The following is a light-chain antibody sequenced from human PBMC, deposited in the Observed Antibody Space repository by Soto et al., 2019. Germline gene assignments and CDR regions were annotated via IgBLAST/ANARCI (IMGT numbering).Light chain of an antibody. V-gene: IGKV3-20*01. CDR1: QSISDF. CDR3: QQYDNSPLFYT. CDR2: GAS. Sequence: EIVLTQSPGTLSLSPGERATLYCRASQSISDFIAWHQQKPGQAPRLLIYGASNRATGIPDRFSGSGSGTEFTLTISRLEPEDFAVYYCQQYDNSPLFYTFGQGTKLEIK. J-gene: IGKJ2*01.